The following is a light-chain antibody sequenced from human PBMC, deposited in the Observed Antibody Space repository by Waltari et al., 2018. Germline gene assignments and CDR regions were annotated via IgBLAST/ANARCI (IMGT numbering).Light chain of an antibody. CDR3: CSYGGRTTI. CDR1: SHNFGNYSL. CDR2: EGS. V-gene: IGLV2-23*01. Sequence: QSALTQPASVSGSPGQSITIPCTGGSHNFGNYSLISWYQQHPGKAPNLVIFEGSKRPSGVSDRFSGSHSDNSASLTISGLQAEDEADYYCCSYGGRTTIFGGGTRLTVL. J-gene: IGLJ2*01.